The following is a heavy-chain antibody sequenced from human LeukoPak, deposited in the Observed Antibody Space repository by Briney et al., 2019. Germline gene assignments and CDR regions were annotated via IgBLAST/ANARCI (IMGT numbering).Heavy chain of an antibody. Sequence: PSETLSLTCTVSRGSISGHYWSWIRQSPGKGLEWIGNIYYSGNTNYNPSLKSRVTISIDTSRIHFSLHLSSVTAADTAVYYCARLYSSGSLDYWGQGTLATVSS. CDR3: ARLYSSGSLDY. CDR1: RGSISGHY. J-gene: IGHJ4*02. CDR2: IYYSGNT. D-gene: IGHD6-19*01. V-gene: IGHV4-59*08.